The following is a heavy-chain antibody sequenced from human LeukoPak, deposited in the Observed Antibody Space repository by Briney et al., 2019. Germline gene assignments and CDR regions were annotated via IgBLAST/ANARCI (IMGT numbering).Heavy chain of an antibody. V-gene: IGHV3-66*01. CDR3: ARGVRVTGYAEYYFDY. CDR1: GFIFSSYA. D-gene: IGHD5-12*01. Sequence: PGGSLRLSCATSGFIFSSYAMNWVRQAPGKGLEWVSVIYSGGSTYYADSVKGRFTISRDNSKNTLYLQMNSLRAEDTAVYYCARGVRVTGYAEYYFDYWGQGTLVTVSS. J-gene: IGHJ4*02. CDR2: IYSGGST.